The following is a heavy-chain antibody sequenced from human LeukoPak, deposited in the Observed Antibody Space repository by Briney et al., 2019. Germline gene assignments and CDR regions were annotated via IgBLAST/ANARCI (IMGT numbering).Heavy chain of an antibody. D-gene: IGHD2-15*01. Sequence: KPSETLSLTCAVYGGSFSGYYWSWIRQPPGKGLEWIGEINHSGSTNYNPSLKSRVTISVDTSKNQFSLKLSSVTAADTAVYYCARYRRGYKGSFDIWGQGTMVTVSS. CDR3: ARYRRGYKGSFDI. CDR1: GGSFSGYY. V-gene: IGHV4-34*01. J-gene: IGHJ3*02. CDR2: INHSGST.